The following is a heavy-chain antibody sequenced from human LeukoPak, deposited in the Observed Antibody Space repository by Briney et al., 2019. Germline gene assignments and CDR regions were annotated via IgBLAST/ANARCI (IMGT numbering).Heavy chain of an antibody. CDR1: GFTFSDYA. CDR2: VRGSGDKT. J-gene: IGHJ6*03. Sequence: GGSLRLSCAASGFTFSDYAMSLVRQAPGGGLEWVSAVRGSGDKTFHADSVKGRFTTSRDNSKNTLSLQMSSLRVEDSAVYFCAKDTSAWWYHRAYMNVWGTGTTVTVSS. V-gene: IGHV3-23*01. CDR3: AKDTSAWWYHRAYMNV. D-gene: IGHD2-15*01.